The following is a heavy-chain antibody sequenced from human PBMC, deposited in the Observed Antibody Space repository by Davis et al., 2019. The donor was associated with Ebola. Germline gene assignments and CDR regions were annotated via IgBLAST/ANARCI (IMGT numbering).Heavy chain of an antibody. D-gene: IGHD6-13*01. CDR3: ARRRGYSSSWRFAFDP. CDR1: GASFSGYY. CDR2: INHSGST. V-gene: IGHV4-34*01. J-gene: IGHJ5*02. Sequence: MPGGSLRPSCPLHGASFSGYYWSWIRQLLGEGLEWIGEINHSGSTNYNPSPKSPVTISVDTSKNQLSLKLSSVAAADTAVYHCARRRGYSSSWRFAFDPWGQGTLVTVSS.